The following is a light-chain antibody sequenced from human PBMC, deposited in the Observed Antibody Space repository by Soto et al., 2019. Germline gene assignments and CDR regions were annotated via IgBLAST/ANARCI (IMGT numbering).Light chain of an antibody. CDR3: QQYNNWPPWT. Sequence: EVVMTQSPATLSVSPGERATLSCSASQSVTTNMAWYQQKPGQAPRLLIYGASTRATGIPARFSGSGSGTDFTLTISSLQSEDFAVYYCQQYNNWPPWTFGQGTKVDI. CDR2: GAS. CDR1: QSVTTN. J-gene: IGKJ1*01. V-gene: IGKV3-15*01.